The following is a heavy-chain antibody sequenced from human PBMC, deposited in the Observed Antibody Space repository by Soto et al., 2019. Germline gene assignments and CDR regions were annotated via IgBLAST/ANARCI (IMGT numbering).Heavy chain of an antibody. CDR1: GFTVSGNY. V-gene: IGHV3-66*01. CDR2: IYSGGST. CDR3: ARGQGDY. Sequence: EVQLVESGGGLVQPGGSLKLSCAASGFTVSGNYMNWVGQAPGKGLDWVSVIYSGGSTYYADSVKGRFTISRDNVKNTLYLQMNSLRVEDTAVYYCARGQGDYWGQGTLVTVSS. J-gene: IGHJ4*02.